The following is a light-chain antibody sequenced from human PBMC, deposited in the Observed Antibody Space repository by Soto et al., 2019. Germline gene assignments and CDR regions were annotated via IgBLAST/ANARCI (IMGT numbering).Light chain of an antibody. Sequence: QSALTQPASVSGSPGQSITISCTGTSSDVGGYKYVSWYQQPPGKAPKLMIYEVSNRPSAVSNRFSGSKSGNTASLTISGLQTEDEADYYCTSFTSSRTWVFGGGTQLTVL. CDR1: SSDVGGYKY. V-gene: IGLV2-14*01. CDR3: TSFTSSRTWV. CDR2: EVS. J-gene: IGLJ3*02.